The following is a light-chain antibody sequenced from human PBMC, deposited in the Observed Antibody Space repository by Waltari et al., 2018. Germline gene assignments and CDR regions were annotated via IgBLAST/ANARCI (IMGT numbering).Light chain of an antibody. J-gene: IGKJ1*01. V-gene: IGKV3-11*01. CDR1: QRVRRY. Sequence: IVFTQSLATLSLSPGERATLSCRASQRVRRYLAWYQQNPGQAPRLLIYDASNRATGIPARFSGGGSGTDFTLTISSLAPEDFAVYYCQQRSSWPPTFGQGTKVEIK. CDR2: DAS. CDR3: QQRSSWPPT.